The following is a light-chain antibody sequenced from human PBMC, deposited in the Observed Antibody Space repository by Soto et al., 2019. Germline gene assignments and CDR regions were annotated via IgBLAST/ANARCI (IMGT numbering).Light chain of an antibody. CDR3: QQFGNSPWT. J-gene: IGKJ1*01. CDR1: QSVSSSY. V-gene: IGKV3-20*01. Sequence: ETVLTQSPGTLSLSPGERATLSCRASQSVSSSYLTWYQQKPGQAPRLLIIRTSTRATGIPDRFSGRGSGTDFTLTISRLEPEDFAVYYCQQFGNSPWTFGQGTKVEI. CDR2: RTS.